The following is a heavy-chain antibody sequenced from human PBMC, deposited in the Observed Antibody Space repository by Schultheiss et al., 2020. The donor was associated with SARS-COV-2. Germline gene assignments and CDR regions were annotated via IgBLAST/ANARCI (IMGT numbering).Heavy chain of an antibody. CDR1: GFTFSSYA. D-gene: IGHD5-18*01. CDR3: ARAPVAMVTGDDAFDI. V-gene: IGHV3-23*01. CDR2: ISGSGGST. Sequence: GGSLRLSCAASGFTFSSYAMSWVRQAPGKGLEWVSAISGSGGSTYYADSVKGRFTISRDNSKNTLYLQMNSLRAEDTAVYYCARAPVAMVTGDDAFDIWGQGTMVTVSS. J-gene: IGHJ3*02.